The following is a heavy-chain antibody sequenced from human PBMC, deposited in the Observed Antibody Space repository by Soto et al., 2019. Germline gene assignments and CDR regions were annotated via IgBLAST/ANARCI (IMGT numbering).Heavy chain of an antibody. D-gene: IGHD3-3*01. CDR2: ISGSGGST. V-gene: IGHV3-23*01. CDR3: AIARGRDFLSGYNPH. CDR1: GFTFSSYA. J-gene: IGHJ4*02. Sequence: LRLSCAASGFTFSSYAMSWVRQAPGKGLEWVSAISGSGGSTYYADSVKGRFTISRDNSKNTLYLQMNSLRAEDTAVYYCAIARGRDFLSGYNPHWGQGTLVTVSS.